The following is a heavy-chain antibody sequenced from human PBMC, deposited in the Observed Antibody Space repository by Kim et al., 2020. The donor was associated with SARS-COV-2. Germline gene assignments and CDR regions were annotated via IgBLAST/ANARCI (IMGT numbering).Heavy chain of an antibody. Sequence: SENTTTNPYLKSRVTISVDTSKKQISLKVFSVTAADTAVYYCARTYYGFDYWGQGTLVTVSS. V-gene: IGHV4-34*01. D-gene: IGHD3-22*01. J-gene: IGHJ4*02. CDR2: SENT. CDR3: ARTYYGFDY.